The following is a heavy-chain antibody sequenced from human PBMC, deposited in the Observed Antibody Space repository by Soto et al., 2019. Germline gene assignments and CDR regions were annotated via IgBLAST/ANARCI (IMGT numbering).Heavy chain of an antibody. CDR3: AKEVVPPAMEIYYYYYGMDV. CDR2: ISGSGGST. Sequence: GGSLRLSCAASGFTFSSYAMSWVRQAPGKGLEWVSAISGSGGSTYYADSVKGRFTISRDNSKNTLYLQMNSLRAEDTAVYYCAKEVVPPAMEIYYYYYGMDVCGQGTTVTVSS. CDR1: GFTFSSYA. D-gene: IGHD2-2*01. V-gene: IGHV3-23*01. J-gene: IGHJ6*02.